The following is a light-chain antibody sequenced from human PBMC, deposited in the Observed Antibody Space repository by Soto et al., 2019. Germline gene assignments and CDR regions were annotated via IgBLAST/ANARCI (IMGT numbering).Light chain of an antibody. Sequence: EIVLTQSPGTLSLSPGERATLSCRASPSVSGSNLAWYQQKPGQAPRLVIYGASSRATGIPDRFSGSGSGTDFTLTISSLEPEDFAVYYCQQRSNWPITFGQGTRLEI. V-gene: IGKV3D-20*02. J-gene: IGKJ5*01. CDR1: PSVSGSN. CDR2: GAS. CDR3: QQRSNWPIT.